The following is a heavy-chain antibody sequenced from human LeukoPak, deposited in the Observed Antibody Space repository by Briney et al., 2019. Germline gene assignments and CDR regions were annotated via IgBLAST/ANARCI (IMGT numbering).Heavy chain of an antibody. CDR3: AKHILSKSWFDP. CDR1: GFTFSTYG. Sequence: GGTLRLSCAASGFTFSTYGMSWVRQAPGKGLEWVSAISETGERTFYADSVKGRFTISRDNSKNTLYLQMNSLRAEDTALYYCAKHILSKSWFDPWGQGTLVTVSS. D-gene: IGHD2/OR15-2a*01. CDR2: ISETGERT. V-gene: IGHV3-23*01. J-gene: IGHJ5*02.